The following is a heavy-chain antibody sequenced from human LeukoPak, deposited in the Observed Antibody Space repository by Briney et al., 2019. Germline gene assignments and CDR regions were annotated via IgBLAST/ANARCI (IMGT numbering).Heavy chain of an antibody. CDR1: GFTFSSYA. J-gene: IGHJ4*02. Sequence: GGSLRLSCAASGFTFSSYAMSWVRQAPGKGLEWVSTISGSGGIIYYADSVKGRFTISRDNSKKTLHLQMNSLRAEDTAVYYCAKGVDVFYYFDYWGQGTLVTVSS. CDR2: ISGSGGII. V-gene: IGHV3-23*01. CDR3: AKGVDVFYYFDY. D-gene: IGHD5/OR15-5a*01.